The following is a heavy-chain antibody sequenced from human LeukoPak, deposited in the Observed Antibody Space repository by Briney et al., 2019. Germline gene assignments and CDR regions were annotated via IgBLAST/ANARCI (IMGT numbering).Heavy chain of an antibody. D-gene: IGHD6-13*01. CDR2: IYYSGTT. V-gene: IGHV4-59*01. Sequence: SETLSLTCTVSGGSISSYYWSWIRQPPGKGLEWIGYIYYSGTTNYNPSLKSRVTIAVDTSKNQFSLKLSSVTAADTAVYYCARGVYIAAAQYGYWGQGTPVTVSS. CDR3: ARGVYIAAAQYGY. J-gene: IGHJ4*02. CDR1: GGSISSYY.